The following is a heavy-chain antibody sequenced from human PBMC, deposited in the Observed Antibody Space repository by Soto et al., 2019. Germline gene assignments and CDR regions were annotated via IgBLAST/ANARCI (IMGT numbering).Heavy chain of an antibody. D-gene: IGHD6-19*01. CDR2: IFYSGSF. V-gene: IGHV4-31*03. CDR1: GGSISSGTSY. J-gene: IGHJ4*02. Sequence: PSETLSLTCTVSGGSISSGTSYWSWIRQRPGKGLEWIGYIFYSGSFYYTPSLRGRVMILADTSKNQFTLRLSSVTAADTAVYYCARALESPPIVAVALPYFFDYWGQGTLVTVGS. CDR3: ARALESPPIVAVALPYFFDY.